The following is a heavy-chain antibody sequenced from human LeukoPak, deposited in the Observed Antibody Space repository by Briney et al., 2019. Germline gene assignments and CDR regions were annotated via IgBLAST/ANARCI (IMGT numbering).Heavy chain of an antibody. J-gene: IGHJ4*02. V-gene: IGHV3-33*01. D-gene: IGHD6-6*01. CDR2: IWYDGSNK. CDR3: ARRMAARNSALDY. CDR1: GFTFSSYG. Sequence: GGSLRLSCAASGFTFSSYGMHWVRQAPGKGLEWVAVIWYDGSNKYYADSVKGRFTISRDNSKNTLYLQMNSLRAEDTAVYYCARRMAARNSALDYWGQGTLVTVSS.